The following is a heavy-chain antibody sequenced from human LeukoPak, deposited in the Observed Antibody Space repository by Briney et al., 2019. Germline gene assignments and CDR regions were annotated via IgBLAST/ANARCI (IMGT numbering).Heavy chain of an antibody. CDR2: IYYSGST. D-gene: IGHD4-17*01. CDR1: GGSISSSSYY. J-gene: IGHJ4*02. V-gene: IGHV4-39*07. CDR3: ASVYGDYGIG. Sequence: PSETLSLTCTVSGGSISSSSYYWGWIRQPPGKGLEWIGSIYYSGSTYYNPSLKSRVTISVDTSKNQFSLKLSSVTAADTAVYYCASVYGDYGIGWGQGTLVTVSS.